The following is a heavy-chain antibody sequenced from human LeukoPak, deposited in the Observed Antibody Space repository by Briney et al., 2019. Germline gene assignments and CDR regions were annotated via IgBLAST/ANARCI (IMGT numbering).Heavy chain of an antibody. Sequence: SVKVSCKASGGTFSSYAISWVRQAPGQGLEWMGGIIPIFGTANYAQKFQGRVTITADESTSTAYMELSSLRSEDTAVYYCASPNWGDDILTGYSSWGQGTLVTVSS. V-gene: IGHV1-69*01. CDR1: GGTFSSYA. D-gene: IGHD3-9*01. J-gene: IGHJ5*02. CDR3: ASPNWGDDILTGYSS. CDR2: IIPIFGTA.